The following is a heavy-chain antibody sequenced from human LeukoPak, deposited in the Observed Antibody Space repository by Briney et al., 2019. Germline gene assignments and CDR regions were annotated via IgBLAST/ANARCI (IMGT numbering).Heavy chain of an antibody. CDR2: IIPIFGTA. J-gene: IGHJ5*02. V-gene: IGHV1-69*05. CDR1: GGTFSSYA. CDR3: AREAATTVTMSFWFDP. D-gene: IGHD4-17*01. Sequence: SVKVSCKASGGTFSSYAITWLRQAPGQGLEWMGGIIPIFGTANYAQKFQGRVTITTDESTSTAYMELSSLRSEDTAVYYCAREAATTVTMSFWFDPWGQGTLVTVSS.